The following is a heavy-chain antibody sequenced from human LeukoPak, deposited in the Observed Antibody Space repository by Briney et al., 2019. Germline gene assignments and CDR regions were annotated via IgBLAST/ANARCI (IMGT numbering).Heavy chain of an antibody. CDR1: GGTFSSYA. Sequence: ASVTVSCTASGGTFSSYAISWVRQAPGQGLEWTGGIIPIFGTANYAQKFQGRVTITADESTSTAYMELSSLRSEDTAVYYCASVTKYSSGWYYFDYWGQGTLVTVSS. CDR2: IIPIFGTA. V-gene: IGHV1-69*13. D-gene: IGHD6-19*01. J-gene: IGHJ4*02. CDR3: ASVTKYSSGWYYFDY.